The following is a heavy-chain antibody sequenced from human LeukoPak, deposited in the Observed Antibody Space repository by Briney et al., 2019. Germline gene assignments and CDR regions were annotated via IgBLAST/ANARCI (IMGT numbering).Heavy chain of an antibody. CDR2: ISGSGGST. D-gene: IGHD5-18*01. Sequence: GGSLRLSCAASGFTFSSYAMSWVRQAPGKGLEWVSGISGSGGSTYYADSAKGRFTISRDSSTNTLYLQMNGLRAEDTAVYYCAKGGYSYGYHTHWGQGTLVTVSS. CDR3: AKGGYSYGYHTH. J-gene: IGHJ4*02. V-gene: IGHV3-23*01. CDR1: GFTFSSYA.